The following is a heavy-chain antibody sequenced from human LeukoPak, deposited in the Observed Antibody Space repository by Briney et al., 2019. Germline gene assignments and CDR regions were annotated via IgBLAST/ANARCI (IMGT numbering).Heavy chain of an antibody. V-gene: IGHV4-59*01. CDR1: GGSITTYY. J-gene: IGHJ5*02. D-gene: IGHD3-10*01. CDR2: IYYSGST. Sequence: PSETLSLTCTVSGGSITTYYWSWIRQPPGKGLEWIGYIYYSGSTNYNPSLKSRVTISVDTSKNQFSLKLSSVTAADTAVYYCARDGSGPGSNRRFDPWGQGTLVTVSS. CDR3: ARDGSGPGSNRRFDP.